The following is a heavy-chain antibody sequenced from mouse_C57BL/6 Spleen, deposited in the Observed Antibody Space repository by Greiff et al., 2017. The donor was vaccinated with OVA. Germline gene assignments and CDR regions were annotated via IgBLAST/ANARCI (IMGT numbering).Heavy chain of an antibody. CDR2: ISSGGSYT. V-gene: IGHV5-6*01. CDR1: GLTFSSYG. J-gene: IGHJ3*01. D-gene: IGHD1-1*01. CDR3: AHTVVASAPFAY. Sequence: EVMLVESGGDLVKPGGSLKLSCAASGLTFSSYGMSWVRPTPDKRLEWVATISSGGSYTYYPDSVKGRFTISRDNAKNTLYLQMSSLKSEDTAMYYGAHTVVASAPFAYWGQGTLVTVSA.